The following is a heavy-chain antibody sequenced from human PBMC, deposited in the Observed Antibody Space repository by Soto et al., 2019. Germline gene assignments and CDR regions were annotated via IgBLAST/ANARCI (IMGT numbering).Heavy chain of an antibody. Sequence: PSETLSLTCTVSGGSISSYYWSWIRQPPGKGLEWIGYIYYSGSTNYNPSLKSRVTIPVDTSKNQFSLKLSSVTAADTAVYYCARIRFVEWYYFAYSGQRTMVTVSS. D-gene: IGHD3-3*01. J-gene: IGHJ4*02. CDR2: IYYSGST. CDR1: GGSISSYY. CDR3: ARIRFVEWYYFAY. V-gene: IGHV4-59*01.